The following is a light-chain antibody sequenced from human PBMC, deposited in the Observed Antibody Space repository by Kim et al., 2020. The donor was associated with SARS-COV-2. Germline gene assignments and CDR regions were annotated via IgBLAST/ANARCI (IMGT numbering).Light chain of an antibody. CDR1: SSDVGSYKY. CDR2: DVS. V-gene: IGLV2-14*03. CDR3: SSYARGSIVI. Sequence: GQSITFSCTGTSSDVGSYKYVSWYKQHPDKRPKLIIFDVSNRPSGISDRFSGSKSDNTASLTISGLQAEDEADYYCSSYARGSIVIFGGGTQLTVL. J-gene: IGLJ2*01.